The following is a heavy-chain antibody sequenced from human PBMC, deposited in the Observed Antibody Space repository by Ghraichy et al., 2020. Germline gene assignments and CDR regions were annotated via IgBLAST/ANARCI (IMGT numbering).Heavy chain of an antibody. J-gene: IGHJ3*02. D-gene: IGHD3-22*01. CDR1: GDSVSSNSAV. V-gene: IGHV6-1*01. Sequence: SQTLSLTCAISGDSVSSNSAVWNWIRRSPSRGLEWLGRTYYRSRWYNDYVVSVKSRITINSDTSKNQFSLQLNSVTPEDTAVYYCAREVVGTEAFDMWGQGTAVTVSS. CDR3: AREVVGTEAFDM. CDR2: TYYRSRWYN.